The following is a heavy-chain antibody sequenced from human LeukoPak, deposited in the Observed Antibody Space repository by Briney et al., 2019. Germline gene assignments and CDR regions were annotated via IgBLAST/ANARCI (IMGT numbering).Heavy chain of an antibody. CDR1: GGSISSYY. V-gene: IGHV4-4*07. CDR3: ARVGSSGWPNWFGP. CDR2: IYTSGST. D-gene: IGHD6-19*01. Sequence: PSETLSPTCTVSGGSISSYYWSWIRQPAGKGLEWIGRIYTSGSTNYNPSLKSRVTISVDTSKNQFSLKLSSVTAADTAVYYCARVGSSGWPNWFGPWGQGTLVTVSS. J-gene: IGHJ5*02.